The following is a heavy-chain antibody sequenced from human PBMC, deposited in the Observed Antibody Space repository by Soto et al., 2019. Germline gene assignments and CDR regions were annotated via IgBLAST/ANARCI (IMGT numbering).Heavy chain of an antibody. Sequence: PGGSLRLSCAASGFTFDDYAMHWVRQAPGKGLEWVSGISWNSGSIGYADSVKGRFTISRDNAKNSLYLQMNSLRAEDTALYYCAKDQREQWLVYDAFDIWGQGTMVTVSS. CDR3: AKDQREQWLVYDAFDI. CDR1: GFTFDDYA. J-gene: IGHJ3*02. V-gene: IGHV3-9*01. CDR2: ISWNSGSI. D-gene: IGHD6-19*01.